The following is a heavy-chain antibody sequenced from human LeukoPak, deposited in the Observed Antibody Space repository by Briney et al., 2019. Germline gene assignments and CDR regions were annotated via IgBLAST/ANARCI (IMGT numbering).Heavy chain of an antibody. V-gene: IGHV4-39*07. CDR1: GDSISGSTYY. Sequence: SETLSLTCTVSGDSISGSTYYWGWIRQPPGKGLEWIGSIYHSGSTYYNPSLKSRVTISVDTSKNQFSLKLSSVTAAGTAVYYCAREGRKDYGDKKGYYWGQGTLVTVSS. D-gene: IGHD4-17*01. CDR2: IYHSGST. J-gene: IGHJ4*02. CDR3: AREGRKDYGDKKGYY.